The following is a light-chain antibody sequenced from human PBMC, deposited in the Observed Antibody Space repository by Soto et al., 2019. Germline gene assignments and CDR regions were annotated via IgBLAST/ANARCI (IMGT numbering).Light chain of an antibody. CDR2: EVS. V-gene: IGLV2-8*01. CDR1: SSDVGGYNY. J-gene: IGLJ3*02. CDR3: SSYAGSNNIM. Sequence: QSALTQPPSASESPGQSVTISCTGTSSDVGGYNYVSWYQQYPGKAPKLMIYEVSKRPSGVPDRFSGSKSGNTASLTVSGLQTEDEADYYCSSYAGSNNIMFGGGTKLTVL.